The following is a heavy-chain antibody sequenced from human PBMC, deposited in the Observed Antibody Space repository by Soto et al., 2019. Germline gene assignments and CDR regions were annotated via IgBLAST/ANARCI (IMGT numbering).Heavy chain of an antibody. Sequence: QLQLQESGPGLVKPSETLSLTCTVSGGSISSTSHYWAWIRQPPGKGLEWIGSIYYSGNTYYNPSLKSRVTISVDTSRNQFSLKLSSVTAADTSVYYCARRSYSSGWHLDFWGQGTLVTVSS. CDR2: IYYSGNT. J-gene: IGHJ4*02. V-gene: IGHV4-39*01. D-gene: IGHD6-19*01. CDR3: ARRSYSSGWHLDF. CDR1: GGSISSTSHY.